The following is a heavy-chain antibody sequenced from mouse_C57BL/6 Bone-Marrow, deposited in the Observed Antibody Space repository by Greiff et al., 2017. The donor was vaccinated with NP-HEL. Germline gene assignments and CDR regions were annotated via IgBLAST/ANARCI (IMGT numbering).Heavy chain of an antibody. V-gene: IGHV2-5*01. D-gene: IGHD1-1*01. CDR3: ATYYYGSSYAMDY. CDR2: IWRGGST. J-gene: IGHJ4*01. Sequence: VQLQQSGPGLVQPSQSLSITCTVSGFSLTSYGVHWVRQSPGKGLEWLGVIWRGGSTDYNAAFMSRLSITKDNSKSQVFFKMNSLQADDTAIYYCATYYYGSSYAMDYWGQGTSVTVSS. CDR1: GFSLTSYG.